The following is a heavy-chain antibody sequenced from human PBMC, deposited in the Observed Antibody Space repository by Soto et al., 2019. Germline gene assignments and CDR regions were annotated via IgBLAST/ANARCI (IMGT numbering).Heavy chain of an antibody. CDR3: ARGKADTAMVWYYYYGMDV. D-gene: IGHD5-18*01. J-gene: IGHJ6*02. Sequence: QVPLVQSGAEVKKPGASVKVSCKASGYTFTSYDINWVRQATGQGLEWMGWMNPNSGNTGYAQKFQGRVTMTRNTSISTAYMELSSLRSEDTAVYYCARGKADTAMVWYYYYGMDVWGQGTTVTVSS. CDR2: MNPNSGNT. CDR1: GYTFTSYD. V-gene: IGHV1-8*01.